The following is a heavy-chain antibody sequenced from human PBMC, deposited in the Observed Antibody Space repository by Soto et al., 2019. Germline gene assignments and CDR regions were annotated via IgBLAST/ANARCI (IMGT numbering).Heavy chain of an antibody. Sequence: SETLSLTCTVSGDALTRNYWSWIRQPPGKGLEWLAFIHNGQTTNYNPSLVGRVSVSVDTSKSQLSLNLNSVTAADTAVYYCARTVSGGFDYWGQGILVTVYS. V-gene: IGHV4-59*01. CDR3: ARTVSGGFDY. J-gene: IGHJ4*01. CDR1: GDALTRNY. CDR2: IHNGQTT.